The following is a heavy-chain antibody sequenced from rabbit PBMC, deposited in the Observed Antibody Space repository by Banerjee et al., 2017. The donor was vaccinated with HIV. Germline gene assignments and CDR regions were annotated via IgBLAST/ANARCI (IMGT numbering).Heavy chain of an antibody. CDR1: GFDFSSYG. J-gene: IGHJ3*01. Sequence: QEQLVESGGGLVQPGGSLKLSCKASGFDFSSYGMSWVRQAPGKGLEWIACIYAARGTTDYASWVNGRFTISSDNAQSTVVLKMTSLTAADTATYFCARAIVPWLGLTRLDLWGPGTLVTVS. V-gene: IGHV1S47*01. CDR3: ARAIVPWLGLTRLDL. CDR2: IYAARGTT. D-gene: IGHD4-1*01.